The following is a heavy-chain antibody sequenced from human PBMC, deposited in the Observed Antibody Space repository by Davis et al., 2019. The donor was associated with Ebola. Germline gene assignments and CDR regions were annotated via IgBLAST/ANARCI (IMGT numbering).Heavy chain of an antibody. Sequence: GESLKISCAASGFTFSSYGMHWVRQAPGKGLEWVAVIWYDGSNKYYADSVKGRFTISRDNSKNTLYLQMNSLRAEDTAVYYCARDPRDYVWGSYRYSPAMDVWGQGTTVTVSS. CDR1: GFTFSSYG. CDR2: IWYDGSNK. J-gene: IGHJ6*02. CDR3: ARDPRDYVWGSYRYSPAMDV. V-gene: IGHV3-33*01. D-gene: IGHD3-16*02.